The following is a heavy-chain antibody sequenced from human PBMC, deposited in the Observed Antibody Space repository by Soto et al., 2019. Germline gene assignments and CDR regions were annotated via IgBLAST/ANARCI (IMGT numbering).Heavy chain of an antibody. CDR3: AKDRGDYDFWSGYPWGAFDI. J-gene: IGHJ3*02. V-gene: IGHV3-30*18. CDR2: ISYDGSNK. Sequence: GGSLRLSCAASGFTFSSYGMHWVRQAPGKGLEWVAVISYDGSNKYYADSVKGRFTISRDNSKNTLYLQMNSLRAEDTAVYYCAKDRGDYDFWSGYPWGAFDIWGQGTMVTVSS. D-gene: IGHD3-3*01. CDR1: GFTFSSYG.